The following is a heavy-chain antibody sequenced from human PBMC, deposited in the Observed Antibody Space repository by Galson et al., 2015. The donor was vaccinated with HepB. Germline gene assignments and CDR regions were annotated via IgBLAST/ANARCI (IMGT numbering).Heavy chain of an antibody. CDR2: INSDGSIT. J-gene: IGHJ2*01. D-gene: IGHD6-6*01. CDR3: ASQLGSPYWYFDL. CDR1: GLTLSGFW. V-gene: IGHV3-74*01. Sequence: SLRLSCAASGLTLSGFWMHWVRQAPGKGLVWVSRINSDGSITTYADSVKGRFTISRDNAKNTLYLQMNSLRAEDTAVYYCASQLGSPYWYFDLWGRGTLVTVSS.